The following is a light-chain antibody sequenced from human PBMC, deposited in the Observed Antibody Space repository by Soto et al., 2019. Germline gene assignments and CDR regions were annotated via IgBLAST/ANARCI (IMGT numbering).Light chain of an antibody. CDR1: QRISSW. CDR3: QQHNSYSWT. Sequence: DIQMTQSPSTLSASVGARVSITCRASQRISSWLAWYQQKPGKAPKLLIYDASSLESGVPARFSGSGSGTEFTLTISSLQPDDFATYYCQQHNSYSWTFGQGTKVEIK. J-gene: IGKJ1*01. V-gene: IGKV1-5*01. CDR2: DAS.